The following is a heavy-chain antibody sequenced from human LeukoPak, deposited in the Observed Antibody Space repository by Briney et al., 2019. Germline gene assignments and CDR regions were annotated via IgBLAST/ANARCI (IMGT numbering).Heavy chain of an antibody. V-gene: IGHV3-9*01. D-gene: IGHD2-2*01. J-gene: IGHJ4*02. Sequence: GRSLRLSCAASGFTFNDYAMHWVRQAPGKGLEWGSGIGWNSGSIGYADSVKGRFTISRDNAKNSLYLQMNSLRPEDTALYYCAREVLPAAMGIDYWGQGTLVTVSS. CDR1: GFTFNDYA. CDR2: IGWNSGSI. CDR3: AREVLPAAMGIDY.